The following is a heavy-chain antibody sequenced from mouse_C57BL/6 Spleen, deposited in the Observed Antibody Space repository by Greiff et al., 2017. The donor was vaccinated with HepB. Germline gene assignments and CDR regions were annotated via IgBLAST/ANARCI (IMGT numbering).Heavy chain of an antibody. D-gene: IGHD2-1*01. CDR3: AREMGYGTDYYAMDY. J-gene: IGHJ4*01. V-gene: IGHV5-16*01. CDR1: GFTFSDYY. Sequence: EVMLVESEGGLVQPGSSMKLSCTASGFTFSDYYMAWVRQVPEKGLEWVANINYDGSSTYYLDSLKSRFIISRDNAKNILYLQMSSLKSEDTATYYCAREMGYGTDYYAMDYWGQGTSVTVSS. CDR2: INYDGSST.